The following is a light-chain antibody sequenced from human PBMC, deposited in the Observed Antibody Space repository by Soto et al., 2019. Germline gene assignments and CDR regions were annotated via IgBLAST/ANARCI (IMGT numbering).Light chain of an antibody. Sequence: DIRVTQSPSTLFFSLGQIGTITCRASQTISRWLAWYQQEPGKAPKLLIYDASSLESGVPSRFSGSGSGTEFTLTISSLQPDDFATYYCQQYNSYSTFGQGTKVEI. J-gene: IGKJ1*01. CDR2: DAS. V-gene: IGKV1-5*01. CDR1: QTISRW. CDR3: QQYNSYST.